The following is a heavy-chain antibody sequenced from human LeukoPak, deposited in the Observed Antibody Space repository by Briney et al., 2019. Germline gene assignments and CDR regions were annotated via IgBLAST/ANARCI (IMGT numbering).Heavy chain of an antibody. CDR1: GFTFSSYD. CDR2: ISYDGSNK. Sequence: GGSLRLSCAVSGFTFSSYDMHWVRQAPGKGLEWVAVISYDGSNKYYADSVKGRFTISRDNSKNTLYLQMNSLRAEDTAAYYCAKDRSGRYIDYWGQGTLVTVSS. V-gene: IGHV3-30*18. CDR3: AKDRSGRYIDY. J-gene: IGHJ4*02. D-gene: IGHD6-19*01.